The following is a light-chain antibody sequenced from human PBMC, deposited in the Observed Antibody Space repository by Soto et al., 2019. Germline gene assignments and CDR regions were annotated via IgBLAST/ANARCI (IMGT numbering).Light chain of an antibody. J-gene: IGKJ2*01. V-gene: IGKV3-15*01. Sequence: ELVMTQAPATLSVSPGERATLSCRASQSVSSNLAWYQQKPGQAPRLLIYGASTRATGIPARFSGSGSGTGFTLTITSLQSKDFAVYYCQQYNNWPPYTFGQGAKLEGK. CDR1: QSVSSN. CDR2: GAS. CDR3: QQYNNWPPYT.